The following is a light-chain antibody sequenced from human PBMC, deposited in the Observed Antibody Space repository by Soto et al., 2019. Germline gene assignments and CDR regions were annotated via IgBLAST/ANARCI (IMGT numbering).Light chain of an antibody. Sequence: DIQKMQSPSTLSGSVGDRVTITCRASQTISSWLAWYQQKPGKAPKLLIYKASRLETGVPSRFSGSGSGTEFTLTINFLQPDDFATYYCQQYNSYSPLTFGGGTKVDIK. CDR3: QQYNSYSPLT. V-gene: IGKV1-5*03. J-gene: IGKJ4*01. CDR1: QTISSW. CDR2: KAS.